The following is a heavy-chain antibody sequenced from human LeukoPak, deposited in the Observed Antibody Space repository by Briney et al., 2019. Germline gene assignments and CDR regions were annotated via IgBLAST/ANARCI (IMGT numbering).Heavy chain of an antibody. V-gene: IGHV4-30-2*01. D-gene: IGHD3-22*01. J-gene: IGHJ4*02. Sequence: PSQTLSLTCAVPGGSISSGGYSWSWIRQPPGKGLEWIGYIYHSGSTYYNPSLKSRVTISVDRSKNQFSLKLSSVTAADTAVYYCARDRRPYSSGYYWVYFDYWGQGTLVTVSS. CDR2: IYHSGST. CDR3: ARDRRPYSSGYYWVYFDY. CDR1: GGSISSGGYS.